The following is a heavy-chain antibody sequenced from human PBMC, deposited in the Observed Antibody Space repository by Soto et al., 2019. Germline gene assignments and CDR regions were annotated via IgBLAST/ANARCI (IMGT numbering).Heavy chain of an antibody. CDR2: IYYRGST. J-gene: IGHJ4*02. CDR3: ARDGFFGRSGYFDY. D-gene: IGHD3-3*01. V-gene: IGHV4-30-4*01. CDR1: GGSISSGDYY. Sequence: QVQLQESGPGLVKPSQTLSLTCTVSGGSISSGDYYWNWIRQPPGKGLEWIGYIYYRGSTSYNPSLKSRVTISLDTSKNQFYLKLTSVTAADTAVYYCARDGFFGRSGYFDYWGQGTLVPVSS.